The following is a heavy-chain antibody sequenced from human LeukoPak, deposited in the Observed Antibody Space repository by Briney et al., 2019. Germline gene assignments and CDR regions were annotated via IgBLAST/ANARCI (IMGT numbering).Heavy chain of an antibody. CDR1: GYTFTNNY. Sequence: ALVKVSCKASGYTFTNNYLHWVRQAPGQGLEWMGMIYPRDGSTSYAQNFQGRVTVTRDTSTTTVHMELRGLRSEDTAVYYCARDQEGFDYWGQGTVVTVSS. CDR3: ARDQEGFDY. V-gene: IGHV1-46*01. J-gene: IGHJ4*02. CDR2: IYPRDGST.